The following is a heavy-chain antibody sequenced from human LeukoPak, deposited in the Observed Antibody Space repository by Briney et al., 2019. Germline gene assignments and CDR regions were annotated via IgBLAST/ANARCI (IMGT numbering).Heavy chain of an antibody. CDR1: GYTFTSYA. CDR3: AREGYYDILTGSFDAFDI. CDR2: INVGNGNT. J-gene: IGHJ3*02. V-gene: IGHV1-3*01. Sequence: GASVKVSCKASGYTFTSYAMHWVRQAPGQRLEWMGWINVGNGNTEYSQKFQGRVTITRDTSASIAYMGLSSLTSEDPAIYYCAREGYYDILTGSFDAFDIWGQGTMVTVSS. D-gene: IGHD3-9*01.